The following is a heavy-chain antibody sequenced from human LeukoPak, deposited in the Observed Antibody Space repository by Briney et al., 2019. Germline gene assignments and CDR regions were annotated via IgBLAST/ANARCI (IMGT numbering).Heavy chain of an antibody. V-gene: IGHV3-21*01. J-gene: IGHJ3*02. CDR1: GFTFSSYS. D-gene: IGHD1-7*01. CDR2: ISSSSSYI. CDR3: ARVRYNWNYGAFDI. Sequence: EGSLRLSCAASGFTFSSYSMNWVRQAPGKGLEWVSSISSSSSYIYYADSVKGRFTISRDNAKNSLYLQMNSLRAEDTAVYYCARVRYNWNYGAFDIWGQGTMVTVSS.